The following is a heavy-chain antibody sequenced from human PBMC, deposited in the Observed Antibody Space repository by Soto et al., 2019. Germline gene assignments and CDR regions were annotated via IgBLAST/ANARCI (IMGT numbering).Heavy chain of an antibody. CDR1: GFTFDDYT. CDR3: AKDMAYGGNSGPFDY. V-gene: IGHV3-43*01. Sequence: ESGGVVVQPGGSLRLSCAASGFTFDDYTMHWVRQAPGKGLEWVSLIFRDGSNTHYADSVKGRFTISRDNRKNSLYLQMDRLRTEDTALYYCAKDMAYGGNSGPFDYWGQGTLVTVSS. CDR2: IFRDGSNT. J-gene: IGHJ4*02. D-gene: IGHD4-17*01.